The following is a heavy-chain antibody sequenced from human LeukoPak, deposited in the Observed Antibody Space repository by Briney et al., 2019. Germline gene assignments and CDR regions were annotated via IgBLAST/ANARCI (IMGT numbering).Heavy chain of an antibody. J-gene: IGHJ4*02. D-gene: IGHD6-19*01. CDR2: ISASSNFI. Sequence: GGSLRLSCVVSGFTFSSYSMSWVRQAPGKGLEWVSSISASSNFISYADSVKGRFTISRDNAKKSLYLQMNSVRAEDTAVYYCARDPGYSSGWFDYWAREPWSPSP. CDR1: GFTFSSYS. V-gene: IGHV3-21*01. CDR3: ARDPGYSSGWFDY.